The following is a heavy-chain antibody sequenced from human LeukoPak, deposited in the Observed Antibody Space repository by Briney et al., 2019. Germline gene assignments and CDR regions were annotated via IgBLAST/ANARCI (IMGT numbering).Heavy chain of an antibody. D-gene: IGHD4-17*01. Sequence: SETLSLTCTVSGGSVSSGSYYWSWIRQPPGKGLEWIGYIYYSGSTNYNPSLKSRVTISVDTSKNQFSLKLSSVTAADTAVYYCARASGDYEADYWGQGTLVTVSS. CDR2: IYYSGST. CDR3: ARASGDYEADY. J-gene: IGHJ4*02. CDR1: GGSVSSGSYY. V-gene: IGHV4-61*01.